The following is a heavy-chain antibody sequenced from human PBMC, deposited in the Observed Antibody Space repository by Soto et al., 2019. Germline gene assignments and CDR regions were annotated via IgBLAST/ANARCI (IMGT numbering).Heavy chain of an antibody. J-gene: IGHJ5*02. D-gene: IGHD2-2*01. Sequence: VSLRLSCAASGFTFSSYSMNWVRQAPGKGLEWVSSISSSSSYIYYADSVKGRFTISRDNAKNSLYLQMNSLRAEDTAVYYCARVVVPAAMKNWFDPWGQGTLVTVSS. CDR2: ISSSSSYI. V-gene: IGHV3-21*01. CDR3: ARVVVPAAMKNWFDP. CDR1: GFTFSSYS.